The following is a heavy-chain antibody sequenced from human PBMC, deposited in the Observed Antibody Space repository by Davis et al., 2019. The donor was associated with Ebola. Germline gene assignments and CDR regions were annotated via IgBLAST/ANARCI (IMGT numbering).Heavy chain of an antibody. CDR3: AKGEGGNWNFR. CDR1: GFTFTSFR. CDR2: ISGGGGDT. V-gene: IGHV3-23*01. Sequence: GESLKISCTGSGFTFTSFRMNWVRQAPGKGLEWVSGISGGGGDTKYADSVKGRFAISRDNSKNTLYLQMNSLRAEDTAVYYCAKGEGGNWNFRWGQGTLVTVSS. D-gene: IGHD1-7*01. J-gene: IGHJ4*02.